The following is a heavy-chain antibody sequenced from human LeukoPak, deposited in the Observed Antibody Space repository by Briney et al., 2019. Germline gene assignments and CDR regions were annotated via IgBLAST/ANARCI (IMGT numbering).Heavy chain of an antibody. J-gene: IGHJ4*02. D-gene: IGHD5-18*01. CDR2: IYYSGTT. CDR1: GGSVSSGGYY. CDR3: ARGGVQLALARD. Sequence: SQTLSLTCTVSGGSVSSGGYYWSWIRQHPGKGLEWIGNIYYSGTTYYKPSLKSRVTISVDTSKNQFSLKLSSVTAADTAVYYCARGGVQLALARDWGQGTLVTVSS. V-gene: IGHV4-31*03.